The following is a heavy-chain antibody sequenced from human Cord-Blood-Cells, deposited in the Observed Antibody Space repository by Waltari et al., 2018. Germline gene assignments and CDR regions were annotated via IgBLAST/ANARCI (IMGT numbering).Heavy chain of an antibody. CDR1: GGSFRGSY. CDR2: INHSGST. Sequence: QVLLQQWGAGLLKTSETLSLTCAVSGGSFRGSYWSWSRQPPGKGLEWIGEINHSGSTNYNPSLKSRVTISVDTSKNQFSLKLSSVTAADTAVYYCARHAGDRDAFDIWGQGTMVTVSS. V-gene: IGHV4-34*01. D-gene: IGHD7-27*01. J-gene: IGHJ3*02. CDR3: ARHAGDRDAFDI.